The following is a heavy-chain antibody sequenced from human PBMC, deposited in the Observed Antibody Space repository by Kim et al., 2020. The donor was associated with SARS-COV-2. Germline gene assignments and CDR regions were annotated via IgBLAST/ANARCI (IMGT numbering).Heavy chain of an antibody. Sequence: ADSVKGRFTISRDNSMNTLYLQMNSLRAEDTAVYYCARSYSSSWYCYFDYWGQGTLVTVSS. D-gene: IGHD6-13*01. CDR3: ARSYSSSWYCYFDY. J-gene: IGHJ4*02. V-gene: IGHV3-53*01.